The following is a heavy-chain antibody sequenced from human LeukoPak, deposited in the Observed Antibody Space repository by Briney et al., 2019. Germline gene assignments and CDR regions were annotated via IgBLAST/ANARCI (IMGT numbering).Heavy chain of an antibody. V-gene: IGHV3-43*01. J-gene: IGHJ4*02. CDR2: ISWDGVVT. D-gene: IGHD1-26*01. CDR1: GFTFDDYT. CDR3: AKDLSGGSYYGPFDD. Sequence: PGGSLRLSCAASGFTFDDYTMHWVRQAPGKGLEWVSLISWDGVVTHYADPVKGRFTISRDKSKNSLYLQMNSLRPEDTAFYYCAKDLSGGSYYGPFDDWGQGTLVTVSS.